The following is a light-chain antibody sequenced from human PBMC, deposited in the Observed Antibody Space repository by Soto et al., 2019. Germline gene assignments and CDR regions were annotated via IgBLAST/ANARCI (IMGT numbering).Light chain of an antibody. V-gene: IGLV2-14*01. Sequence: QSVLTQPASVSGSPGQSITISCTGTSSDVGGYNYVSWYQQHPGKAPKLVIYGVTYRPSGVSARFSGCKFQNTASLTISGLQAEDEADYYCSSFRSGSVVLFGGGTKVTVL. CDR2: GVT. J-gene: IGLJ3*02. CDR1: SSDVGGYNY. CDR3: SSFRSGSVVL.